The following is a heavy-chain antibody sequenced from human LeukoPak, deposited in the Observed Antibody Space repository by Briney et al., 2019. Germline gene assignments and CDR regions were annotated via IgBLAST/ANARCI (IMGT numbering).Heavy chain of an antibody. Sequence: GGSLRLSCAASGFTFSSYGMHWVRQAPGKGLEWVAFIRYDGSNKYYADSVKGRFTISRDNSKNTLYLQMNSLRAEDTAVYYCARAGNTRFDYWGQGNLVTVSS. J-gene: IGHJ4*02. V-gene: IGHV3-30*02. CDR1: GFTFSSYG. CDR3: ARAGNTRFDY. CDR2: IRYDGSNK. D-gene: IGHD2/OR15-2a*01.